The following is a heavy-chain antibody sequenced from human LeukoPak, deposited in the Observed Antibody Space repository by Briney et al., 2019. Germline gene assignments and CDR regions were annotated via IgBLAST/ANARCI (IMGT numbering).Heavy chain of an antibody. Sequence: GGSLRLSCEASGFTFSNYAMHWVRQAPGKGLEWVSIISSGGVYEYYADSVKGRFTISRDNSKNTLYLQLNSLRPEDTAVYYCARDSTYYYDSGSSGPHYFDNWGQGTLDTVSS. CDR1: GFTFSNYA. D-gene: IGHD3-10*01. V-gene: IGHV3-30*01. J-gene: IGHJ4*02. CDR2: ISSGGVYE. CDR3: ARDSTYYYDSGSSGPHYFDN.